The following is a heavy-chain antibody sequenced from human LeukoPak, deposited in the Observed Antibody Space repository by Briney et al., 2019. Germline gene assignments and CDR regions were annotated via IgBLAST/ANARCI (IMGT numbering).Heavy chain of an antibody. CDR2: IYYSGST. CDR1: GGSISSSSYY. V-gene: IGHV4-39*07. Sequence: SETLSLTCTVSGGSISSSSYYWGWIRQPPGKGLEWIGSIYYSGSTYYNPSLKSRVTISVDTSKNQFSLKLSSVTAADTAVYYCARNPALGSYGYDYFDYWGQGTLVTVSS. J-gene: IGHJ4*02. CDR3: ARNPALGSYGYDYFDY. D-gene: IGHD5-18*01.